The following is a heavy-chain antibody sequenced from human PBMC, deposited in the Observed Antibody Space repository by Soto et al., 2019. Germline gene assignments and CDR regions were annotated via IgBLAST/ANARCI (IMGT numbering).Heavy chain of an antibody. Sequence: QVQLQQWGAGLLKPSETLSLTCAVYGGSFSGYYWSWIRQPPGKGLEWIGEINHSGSTNYNPSPKSRVTISVDTSKNQFSLKLSSVTAADTAVYYCARGPLTDYGDYATDYWGQGTLVTVSS. CDR2: INHSGST. J-gene: IGHJ4*02. D-gene: IGHD4-17*01. CDR1: GGSFSGYY. V-gene: IGHV4-34*01. CDR3: ARGPLTDYGDYATDY.